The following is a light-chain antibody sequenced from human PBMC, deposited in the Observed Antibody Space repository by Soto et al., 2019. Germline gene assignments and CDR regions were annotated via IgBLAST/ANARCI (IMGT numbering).Light chain of an antibody. J-gene: IGKJ5*01. V-gene: IGKV3-11*02. CDR3: QQRSNWPPSIT. Sequence: EIVLTQSPATLSLSPGERATLSCRASQSVSTYLAWYQQKPGQAPRLLIYDASNRATGIPARFSGSGSGRDFTLTISSLEPEDFALYYCQQRSNWPPSITFGQGTRLEI. CDR2: DAS. CDR1: QSVSTY.